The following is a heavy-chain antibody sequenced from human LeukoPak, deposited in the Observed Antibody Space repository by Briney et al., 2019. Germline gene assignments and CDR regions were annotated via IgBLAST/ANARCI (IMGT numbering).Heavy chain of an antibody. CDR3: AKDSRGAFDI. CDR1: GFTFDDYT. D-gene: IGHD3-10*01. J-gene: IGHJ3*02. Sequence: GGSLRLSCAASGFTFDDYTMHWVRHAPGKGLEWVSLISWEGGSTYYADSVKGRFTISRDNSKNSLYLQMNSLRTEDTALYYCAKDSRGAFDIWGQGTMVTVSS. V-gene: IGHV3-43*01. CDR2: ISWEGGST.